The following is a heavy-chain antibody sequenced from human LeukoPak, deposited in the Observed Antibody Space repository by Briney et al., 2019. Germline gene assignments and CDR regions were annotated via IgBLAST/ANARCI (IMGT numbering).Heavy chain of an antibody. Sequence: ASVKVSCKASGYTFTGYYMHWVRQAPGQGLEWMGWINPNSGGTNYAQKFQGRVTMTRDTSISTAYMELSRLRSDNTAVYYCARFRPGDWSFDLWGRGTLVTVSS. CDR2: INPNSGGT. CDR1: GYTFTGYY. D-gene: IGHD6-6*01. CDR3: ARFRPGDWSFDL. V-gene: IGHV1-2*02. J-gene: IGHJ2*01.